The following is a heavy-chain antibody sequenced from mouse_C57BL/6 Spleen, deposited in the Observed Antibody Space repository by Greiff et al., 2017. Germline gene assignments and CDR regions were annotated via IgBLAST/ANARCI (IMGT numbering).Heavy chain of an antibody. CDR1: GYTFTSYW. J-gene: IGHJ3*01. Sequence: QVQLQQPGAELVKPGASVKLSCKASGYTFTSYWMQWVKQRPGQGLEWIGEIGPSDSYTNYNQKFKGKATLTVDTSSSTSYMQLSSLTSEDSAVYYCARGSNYDWFAYWGQGTLVTVSA. D-gene: IGHD2-5*01. V-gene: IGHV1-50*01. CDR2: IGPSDSYT. CDR3: ARGSNYDWFAY.